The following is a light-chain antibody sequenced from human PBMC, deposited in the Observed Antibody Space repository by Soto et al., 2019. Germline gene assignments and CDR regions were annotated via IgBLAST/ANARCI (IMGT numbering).Light chain of an antibody. J-gene: IGKJ1*01. CDR2: GAS. Sequence: EIVMTQSPGTLSLSPGERATLSCRASQSVSTNLAWYQQIPGQAPRLLIYGASTRATGIPARSSGSGSGTEFTLAISSLQSEDFAVYYCQQYNDWPRAFGLGTKVDIK. V-gene: IGKV3-15*01. CDR1: QSVSTN. CDR3: QQYNDWPRA.